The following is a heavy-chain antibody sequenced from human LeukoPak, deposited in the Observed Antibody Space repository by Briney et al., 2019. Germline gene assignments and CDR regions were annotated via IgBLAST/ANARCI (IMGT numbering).Heavy chain of an antibody. Sequence: PSETLSLTCTVSGGSISSYYWSWIRQPPGKGLEWIGYIYYSGSTNYNPSLKSRVTISVDTSKNQFSLKLSSVTAVDTAVYYCARVGPPEMYNWNTYYYGMDVWGQGTTVTVSS. D-gene: IGHD1/OR15-1a*01. J-gene: IGHJ6*02. CDR3: ARVGPPEMYNWNTYYYGMDV. CDR1: GGSISSYY. CDR2: IYYSGST. V-gene: IGHV4-59*01.